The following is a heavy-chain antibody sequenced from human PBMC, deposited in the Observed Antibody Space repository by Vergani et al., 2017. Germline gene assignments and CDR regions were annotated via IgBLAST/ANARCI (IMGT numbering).Heavy chain of an antibody. CDR3: ARVNVTWFDP. D-gene: IGHD2-21*02. J-gene: IGHJ5*02. CDR1: GFTFSSYS. V-gene: IGHV3-48*01. CDR2: ISSSSSTI. Sequence: EVQLVESGGGLVQPGGSLRLSCAASGFTFSSYSLNWVRQAPGKGLGWVSYISSSSSTIYYADSVKGRFTISRDNAKNSLYLQMNSLRAEDTAVYYCARVNVTWFDPWGQGTLVTVSS.